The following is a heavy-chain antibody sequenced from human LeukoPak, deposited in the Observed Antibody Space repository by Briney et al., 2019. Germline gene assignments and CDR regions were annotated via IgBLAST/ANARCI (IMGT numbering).Heavy chain of an antibody. CDR3: ARDETQRQYHYDSSNYHPDAFDI. J-gene: IGHJ3*02. V-gene: IGHV3-11*01. CDR2: ISSSGSTI. CDR1: GFTFRDYY. D-gene: IGHD3-22*01. Sequence: PGGSLRLSCAASGFTFRDYYMNWIRQAPGKGLEWVSYISSSGSTIYYADSVKGRFTISRDNAKNSLFLQMNSLRAEDTAVYYCARDETQRQYHYDSSNYHPDAFDIWGQGTMVTVSS.